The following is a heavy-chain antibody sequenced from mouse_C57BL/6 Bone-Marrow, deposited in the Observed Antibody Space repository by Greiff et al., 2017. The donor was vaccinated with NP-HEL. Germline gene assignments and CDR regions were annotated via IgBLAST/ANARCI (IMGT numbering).Heavy chain of an antibody. CDR1: GYTFTEYT. CDR2: FYHGCGSI. Sequence: QVQLQQSGAELVKPGASVKLSCKASGYTFTEYTIHWVKQRSGQGLEWVGWFYHGCGSIMYNEKFKDTATLTADNSSSTVYMEISRWTSEDAAVYFCARTGSSPSWFAYWGQGTLVTVSA. J-gene: IGHJ3*01. CDR3: ARTGSSPSWFAY. D-gene: IGHD1-1*01. V-gene: IGHV1-62-2*01.